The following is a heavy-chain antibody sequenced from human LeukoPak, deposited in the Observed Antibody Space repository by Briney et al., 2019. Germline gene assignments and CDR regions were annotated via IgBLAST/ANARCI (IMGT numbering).Heavy chain of an antibody. CDR3: ATATHFFGVVIHNWFDP. V-gene: IGHV1-24*01. J-gene: IGHJ5*02. CDR2: FDPEDGET. D-gene: IGHD3-3*01. CDR1: GYTLTELS. Sequence: ASVKVSCKVSGYTLTELSMHWVRQAPGKGLEWMGGFDPEDGETIYAQKFQGRVTMTEDTSTDTAYMKLSSLRSEDTAVYYCATATHFFGVVIHNWFDPWGQGTLVTVSS.